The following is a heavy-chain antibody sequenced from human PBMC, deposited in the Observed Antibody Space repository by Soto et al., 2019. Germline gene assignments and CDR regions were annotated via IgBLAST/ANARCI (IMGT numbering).Heavy chain of an antibody. V-gene: IGHV3-9*01. J-gene: IGHJ3*02. D-gene: IGHD5-12*01. CDR1: GVTFDDYA. Sequence: PGGSLRLSCAASGVTFDDYAMHWVRQAPGKGLEWVSGISWNSGSIGYADSVKGRFTISRGNAKNSLYLQMYSLRAEDTALYYCAKDVDIVATSAFDIWGQGTMVTVSS. CDR2: ISWNSGSI. CDR3: AKDVDIVATSAFDI.